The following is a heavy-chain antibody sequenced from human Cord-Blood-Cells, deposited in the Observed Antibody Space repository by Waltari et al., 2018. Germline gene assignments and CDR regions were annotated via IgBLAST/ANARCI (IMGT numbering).Heavy chain of an antibody. V-gene: IGHV4-34*01. CDR2: INHSGST. CDR1: GVSFSGYY. J-gene: IGHJ4*02. Sequence: QVQLQQWGAGLLKPSETLSLTCAVYGVSFSGYYWSWIRQPPGKGLEWIGEINHSGSTNYNPSLKSRVTISVDTSKNQFSLKLSSVTAADTAVYYCASSIAARLFDYWSQGTLVTVSS. CDR3: ASSIAARLFDY. D-gene: IGHD6-6*01.